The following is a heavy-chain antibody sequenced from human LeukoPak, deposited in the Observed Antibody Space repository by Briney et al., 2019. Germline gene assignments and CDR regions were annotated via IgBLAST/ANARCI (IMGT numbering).Heavy chain of an antibody. J-gene: IGHJ3*02. Sequence: GGSLRLSCAASGFTVSSYDMSWDRQAPGKGLEWVSAISGSDDDTYHADSVKGRFTISRDRSKNTLYLQMNGLKAEDTAVYHCAKSRSVADAFDIWGHGAMVTVSS. CDR2: ISGSDDDT. CDR3: AKSRSVADAFDI. D-gene: IGHD6-19*01. V-gene: IGHV3-23*01. CDR1: GFTVSSYD.